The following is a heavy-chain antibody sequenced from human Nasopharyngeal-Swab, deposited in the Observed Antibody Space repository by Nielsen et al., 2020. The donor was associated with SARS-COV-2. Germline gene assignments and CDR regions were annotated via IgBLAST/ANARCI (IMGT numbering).Heavy chain of an antibody. CDR3: ARGLSGIVPAPILGLGPYYYYYYYMDV. CDR2: ISHNSGT. J-gene: IGHJ6*03. V-gene: IGHV4-59*11. Sequence: SETLSLTCTVSGVSITSQYWSWIRQPPGKGLEGIGYISHNSGTSYNPSLKSRVTLSVDTPMNQVSLEVSSVTAADTAVYYCARGLSGIVPAPILGLGPYYYYYYYMDVWGKGTTVTVSS. CDR1: GVSITSQY. D-gene: IGHD2-2*01.